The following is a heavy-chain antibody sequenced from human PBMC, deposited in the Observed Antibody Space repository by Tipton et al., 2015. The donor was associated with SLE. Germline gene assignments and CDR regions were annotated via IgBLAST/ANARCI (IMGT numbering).Heavy chain of an antibody. CDR2: IYYSGST. CDR1: GGSISSYY. D-gene: IGHD3-10*01. Sequence: TLSLTCTVSGGSISSYYWSWIRQLPGKGLEWIGYIYYSGSTNYNPSLKSRVTISVDTSKNQFSLKLSSVTAADTAVYYCARDRGSGSYYNDWGQGTLVTVSS. CDR3: ARDRGSGSYYND. J-gene: IGHJ4*02. V-gene: IGHV4-59*01.